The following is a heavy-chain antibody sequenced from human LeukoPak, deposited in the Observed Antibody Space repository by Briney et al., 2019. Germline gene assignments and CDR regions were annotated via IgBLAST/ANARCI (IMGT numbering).Heavy chain of an antibody. V-gene: IGHV4-34*01. CDR2: INHSGST. CDR1: GGSFSGYY. D-gene: IGHD4-17*01. Sequence: PSETLSLTCAVYGGSFSGYYWSWIRQPPGKGLEWIGEINHSGSTNYNPSLKSHVTISVDTSNNQISLELSSVTAADTAVYYCARRLTKGTTHYYYYYGMDVWGEGNTVTVSS. CDR3: ARRLTKGTTHYYYYYGMDV. J-gene: IGHJ6*04.